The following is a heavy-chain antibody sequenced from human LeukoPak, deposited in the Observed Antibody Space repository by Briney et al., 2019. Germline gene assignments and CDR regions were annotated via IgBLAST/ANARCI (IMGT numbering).Heavy chain of an antibody. CDR3: ARAKPKNMVRGLIMRRESRYYFDY. Sequence: GGSLRLSCAASGFTFDKYGMSWVRQAPGKGLEWVSVIYSGGSTYYADSVKGRFTISRDNSKSTLYIQMNSLRAEDTAVYYCARAKPKNMVRGLIMRRESRYYFDYWGQGTLVTVSS. CDR2: IYSGGST. D-gene: IGHD3-10*01. CDR1: GFTFDKYG. J-gene: IGHJ4*02. V-gene: IGHV3-53*01.